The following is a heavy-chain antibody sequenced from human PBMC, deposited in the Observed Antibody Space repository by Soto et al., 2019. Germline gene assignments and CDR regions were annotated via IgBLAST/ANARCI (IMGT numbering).Heavy chain of an antibody. J-gene: IGHJ4*02. V-gene: IGHV3-66*01. CDR1: GFTVSSNY. CDR3: GRMITFGGVIVTTYGFDY. Sequence: GGSLRLSCAASGFTVSSNYMSWVRQAPGKGLEWVSVIYSGGSTYYADSVKGRFTISRDNSKNTLYLQMNSLRAEDTAVYYCGRMITFGGVIVTTYGFDYWGQGTLVTVS. D-gene: IGHD3-16*02. CDR2: IYSGGST.